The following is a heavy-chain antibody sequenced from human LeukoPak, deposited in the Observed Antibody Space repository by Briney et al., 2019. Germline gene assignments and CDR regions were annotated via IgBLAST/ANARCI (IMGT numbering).Heavy chain of an antibody. CDR1: GFTLSRYD. J-gene: IGHJ4*02. Sequence: GGSLRLSCAASGFTLSRYDMHWVRHSTGKGLEWVSAIGTAGNTYYPGSVKGRFTISRENAKNSLYLQMNSLRAGDTAVYYCARDLLDWGQGTLVTVSS. CDR3: ARDLLD. D-gene: IGHD2-8*02. V-gene: IGHV3-13*01. CDR2: IGTAGNT.